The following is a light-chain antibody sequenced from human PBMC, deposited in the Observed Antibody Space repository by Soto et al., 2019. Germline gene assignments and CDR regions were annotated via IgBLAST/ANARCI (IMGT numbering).Light chain of an antibody. CDR2: AAS. V-gene: IGKV1-6*02. CDR3: LQDFAFPHT. CDR1: QDIRNG. J-gene: IGKJ4*01. Sequence: AIQLTQSPSSLSASVGDRVTISCRASQDIRNGLGLYQQKPGQAPNLLIYAASSLEDGAPSRFSGDGSGTDFTLTISGLQSEDFATYYCLQDFAFPHTFGGGTKVEIK.